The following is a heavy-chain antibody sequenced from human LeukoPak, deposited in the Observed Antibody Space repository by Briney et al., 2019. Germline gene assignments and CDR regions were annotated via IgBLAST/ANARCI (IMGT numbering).Heavy chain of an antibody. CDR1: GGSISSGGYY. D-gene: IGHD2-2*01. V-gene: IGHV4-30-2*01. CDR3: ARDGGSTRAFDI. Sequence: PSETLSLTCTVSGGSISSGGYYWSWIRQPPGKGLEWIGYIYHSGSTYYNPSLKSRVTISVDRSKNQFSLKLSSVTAADTAVYYCARDGGSTRAFDIWGQGTMVTVSS. J-gene: IGHJ3*02. CDR2: IYHSGST.